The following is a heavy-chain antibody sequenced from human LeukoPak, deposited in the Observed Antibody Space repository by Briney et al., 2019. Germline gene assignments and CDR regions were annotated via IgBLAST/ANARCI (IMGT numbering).Heavy chain of an antibody. J-gene: IGHJ6*02. D-gene: IGHD3-10*01. CDR2: LSDSGGDT. Sequence: GGSLRLACAASGFTFSSHSIGWVRQAPGRWLGWVATLSDSGGDTYYADSVKGRVTISRDNSKSTLYLQMNSLRAEDTAVYYCAKVPYSDYGSGRPPFMDAWGQGTTVAISS. CDR3: AKVPYSDYGSGRPPFMDA. CDR1: GFTFSSHS. V-gene: IGHV3-23*01.